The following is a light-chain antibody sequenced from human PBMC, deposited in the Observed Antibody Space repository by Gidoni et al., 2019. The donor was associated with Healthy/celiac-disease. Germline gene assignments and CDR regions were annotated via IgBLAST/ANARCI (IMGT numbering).Light chain of an antibody. Sequence: DIQLTQSPSFLSASVGDRVTITCRASQGISSYLAWYQQKPGKAPKLLIYAASTLQSGVPSRFSGSGSGTEFTLTISSLQPEDFATYYGQQLNSPITFGQGTRLEIK. CDR3: QQLNSPIT. J-gene: IGKJ5*01. CDR1: QGISSY. V-gene: IGKV1-9*01. CDR2: AAS.